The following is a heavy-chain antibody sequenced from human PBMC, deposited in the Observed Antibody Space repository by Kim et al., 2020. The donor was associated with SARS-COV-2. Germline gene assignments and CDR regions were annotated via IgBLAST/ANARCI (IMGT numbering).Heavy chain of an antibody. CDR1: GFTFSSYA. Sequence: GGSLRLSCAASGFTFSSYAMHWVRQAPGKGLEWVAVISYDGSNKYYADSVKGRFTISRDNSKNTLYLQMNSLRAEDTAVYYCARDTPLGELVDYWGQGTLVPVSS. V-gene: IGHV3-30-3*01. J-gene: IGHJ4*02. D-gene: IGHD1-26*01. CDR3: ARDTPLGELVDY. CDR2: ISYDGSNK.